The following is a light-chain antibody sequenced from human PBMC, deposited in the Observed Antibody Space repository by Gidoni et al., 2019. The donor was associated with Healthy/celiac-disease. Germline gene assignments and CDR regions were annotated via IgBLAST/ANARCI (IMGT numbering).Light chain of an antibody. CDR1: QSVSSN. CDR3: QQYNNWPPDS. J-gene: IGKJ2*03. V-gene: IGKV3-15*01. Sequence: GERATLSCRASQSVSSNLAWYQQKPGQAPRLLIYGASTRATGIPARFSGSGSGTEFTLTISSLQSEDFAVYYCQQYNNWPPDSFGQGTKLEIK. CDR2: GAS.